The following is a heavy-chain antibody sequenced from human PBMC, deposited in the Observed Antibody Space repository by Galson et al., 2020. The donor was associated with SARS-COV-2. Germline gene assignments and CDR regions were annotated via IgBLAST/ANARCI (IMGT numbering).Heavy chain of an antibody. CDR1: GYNFNRYW. CDR3: ARRVTTGGEFFDY. V-gene: IGHV5-10-1*01. D-gene: IGHD1-1*01. J-gene: IGHJ4*02. CDR2: IDPRDSYT. Sequence: KVSCKGSGYNFNRYWINWVRQIPGKGLEWMGRIDPRDSYTNYSPSLQGHVTISTDNSISTAYLQWRSLRASDTGIYYCARRVTTGGEFFDYWGPGTVVTVSS.